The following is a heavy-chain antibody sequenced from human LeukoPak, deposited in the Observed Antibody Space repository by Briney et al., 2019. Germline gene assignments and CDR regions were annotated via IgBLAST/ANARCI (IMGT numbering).Heavy chain of an antibody. CDR2: ISSSSSYI. D-gene: IGHD5-12*01. J-gene: IGHJ4*02. CDR3: ARGSGYGGSEFDY. Sequence: PGGSLRLSCAASGCTFCSYSLNWVRQAPRTGLEWVSSISSSSSYIYYADSVKGRFTISRDNAKNSLYLQMNSLRAEDTAVYYCARGSGYGGSEFDYWGQGTLVTVSS. V-gene: IGHV3-21*01. CDR1: GCTFCSYS.